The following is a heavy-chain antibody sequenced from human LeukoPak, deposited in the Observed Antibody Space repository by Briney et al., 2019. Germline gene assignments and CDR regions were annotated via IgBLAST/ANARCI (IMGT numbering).Heavy chain of an antibody. CDR2: IKSKTDGGTR. CDR1: GFTFSNAW. V-gene: IGHV3-15*01. J-gene: IGHJ4*02. Sequence: AWGSLRLSCAASGFTFSNAWMSWVRQAPGKGLEWIGRIKSKTDGGTRDYAAPVKGRFTISRDDSKNTLYLQMNSLKTEDTAVYYCPTIRGYSSSWPFDYWGQGILVTVSS. CDR3: PTIRGYSSSWPFDY. D-gene: IGHD6-13*01.